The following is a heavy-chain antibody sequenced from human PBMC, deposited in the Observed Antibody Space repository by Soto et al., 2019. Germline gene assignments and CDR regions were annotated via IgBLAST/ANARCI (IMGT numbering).Heavy chain of an antibody. J-gene: IGHJ4*02. D-gene: IGHD2-15*01. CDR3: ARGYAGGLFDY. CDR1: GGSISSYY. V-gene: IGHV4-59*01. CDR2: IYYSGST. Sequence: PSETLSLTCTVSGGSISSYYWSWIRQPPGKGLEWIGYIYYSGSTNYNPSLKSRVTISVDTSKNQFSLKLSSVTAADTAVYYCARGYAGGLFDYWGQGTLVTGS.